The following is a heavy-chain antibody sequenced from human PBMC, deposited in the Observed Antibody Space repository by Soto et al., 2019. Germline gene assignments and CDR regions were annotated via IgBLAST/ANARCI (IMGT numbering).Heavy chain of an antibody. CDR2: IYWDDDK. CDR1: GFSLSTSGVG. D-gene: IGHD3-9*01. Sequence: QITLKESGPTLVKPTQTLTLTCTFSGFSLSTSGVGVGWIRQPPGKALEWLALIYWDDDKRYSPSLKSRLTITKDTSKNQVVLTMTNMDPVDTATYYCAHRRRNYDILTGYYPNWYFDLWCRGTLVTVSS. J-gene: IGHJ2*01. CDR3: AHRRRNYDILTGYYPNWYFDL. V-gene: IGHV2-5*02.